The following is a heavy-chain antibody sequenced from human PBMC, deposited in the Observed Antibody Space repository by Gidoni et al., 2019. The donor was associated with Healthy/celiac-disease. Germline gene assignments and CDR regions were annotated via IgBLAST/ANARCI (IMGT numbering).Heavy chain of an antibody. J-gene: IGHJ4*02. D-gene: IGHD3-22*01. CDR1: GFTFSSYA. V-gene: IGHV3-30-3*01. Sequence: QVQLVESGGGVVQPWRSLRLSCAASGFTFSSYAMHWVRQAPGKGLEWVAVISYDGSNKDYADSVKGRFTISRDNSKNTMYLQMNSLRAEDTAVYYCAREDSSGYWGQGTLVTVSS. CDR2: ISYDGSNK. CDR3: AREDSSGY.